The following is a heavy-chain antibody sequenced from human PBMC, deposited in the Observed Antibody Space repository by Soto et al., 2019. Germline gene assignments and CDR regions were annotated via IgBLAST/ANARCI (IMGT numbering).Heavy chain of an antibody. Sequence: QVQLVQSGAEVKKPGSSVKVSCKASGGTFSSYAISWVRQAPGHVLEWMGGIIPIFGTANYEQKFQGRVTITAHKSTSTAVMELSSLRSEDTAVYYCARAPPHTTPRDLVQLYYHYGMDVWGHGTTVTFSS. CDR2: IIPIFGTA. CDR3: ARAPPHTTPRDLVQLYYHYGMDV. J-gene: IGHJ6*01. D-gene: IGHD6-6*01. V-gene: IGHV1-69*06. CDR1: GGTFSSYA.